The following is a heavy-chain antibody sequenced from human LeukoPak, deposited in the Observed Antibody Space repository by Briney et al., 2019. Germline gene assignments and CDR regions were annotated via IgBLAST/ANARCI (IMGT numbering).Heavy chain of an antibody. CDR2: ISSSGSTK. Sequence: GGALRLSCAASGFSFTSYEINWVRQAPGEGLEWVSYISSSGSTKYYADSVKGRFTMSRDNANNSLYLQMNSLRAEDTAVYYCARYVGFGGYSRGIFDYWGQGTLVTVSS. J-gene: IGHJ4*02. CDR1: GFSFTSYE. D-gene: IGHD3-10*01. CDR3: ARYVGFGGYSRGIFDY. V-gene: IGHV3-48*03.